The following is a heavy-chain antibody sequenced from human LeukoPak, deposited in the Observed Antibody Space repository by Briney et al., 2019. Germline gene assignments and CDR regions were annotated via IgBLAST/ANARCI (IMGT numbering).Heavy chain of an antibody. CDR1: GFTFSNYW. D-gene: IGHD6-13*01. CDR3: AKEGYSRGYYSYYYMDV. CDR2: IRRDGSET. J-gene: IGHJ6*03. Sequence: GGSLTLSCAASGFTFSNYWMTWVRRAPGKGLEWVANIRRDGSETHYVDSVMGRFTISRDNSKNTLYVQMNSLRAEDTAVYYCAKEGYSRGYYSYYYMDVWGKGTTVTVSS. V-gene: IGHV3-7*01.